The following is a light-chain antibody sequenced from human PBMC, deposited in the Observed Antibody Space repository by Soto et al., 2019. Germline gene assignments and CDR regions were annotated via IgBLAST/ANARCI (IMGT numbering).Light chain of an antibody. J-gene: IGKJ2*01. CDR1: QSVSSN. Sequence: EIVMTQSPATLSVSPGERATLSCRASQSVSSNLAWYQQTPGQAPRLLIYGASTRATGIPARFSGSGSGTEFTLTISSLHSEDFAVYYCQQYNNWPPVTFGQGTKLEIK. CDR3: QQYNNWPPVT. V-gene: IGKV3-15*01. CDR2: GAS.